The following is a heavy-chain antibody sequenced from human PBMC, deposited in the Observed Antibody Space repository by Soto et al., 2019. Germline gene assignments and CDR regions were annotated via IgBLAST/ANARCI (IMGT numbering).Heavy chain of an antibody. J-gene: IGHJ6*03. CDR1: GYAFSEYY. D-gene: IGHD5-12*01. CDR3: ARESGGATATLDYYYFYMDV. V-gene: IGHV1-2*04. Sequence: QVQLVQSGAEVKKPGASVKVSCKASGYAFSEYYIHWMRQAPGQGLEWMGWINPNSGRTKSAQKFQGWVTMTRDTSIRTVHMELSRLRSDDTAVYYCARESGGATATLDYYYFYMDVWGKGTTVTVSS. CDR2: INPNSGRT.